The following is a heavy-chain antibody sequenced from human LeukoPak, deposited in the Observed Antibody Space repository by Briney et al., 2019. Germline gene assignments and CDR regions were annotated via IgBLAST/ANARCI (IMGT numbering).Heavy chain of an antibody. CDR1: GYSISSGYY. J-gene: IGHJ4*02. D-gene: IGHD2-2*01. V-gene: IGHV4-38-2*01. CDR2: IYHSGST. Sequence: SETLSLTCAVSGYSISSGYYWGWIRQPPVKGLEWIGSIYHSGSTYYNPSLKSRVTISVDTSKNQFSLKLSSVTAADTAVYYCAVNIVVVPAASFDYWGQGTLVTVSS. CDR3: AVNIVVVPAASFDY.